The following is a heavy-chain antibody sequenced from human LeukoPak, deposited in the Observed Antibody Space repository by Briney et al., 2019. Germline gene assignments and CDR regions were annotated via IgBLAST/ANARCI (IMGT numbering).Heavy chain of an antibody. CDR1: RFTFSSYG. Sequence: GESLRLSCAASRFTFSSYGMHWVRQAPGKGLEWVAFIRYDGGNKYYADSVKGRFTISRDNSKNTLYLQMNSLRAEDTAVYYCANSVARVSLYWGQGTLVTVSS. V-gene: IGHV3-30*02. CDR3: ANSVARVSLY. D-gene: IGHD2/OR15-2a*01. J-gene: IGHJ4*02. CDR2: IRYDGGNK.